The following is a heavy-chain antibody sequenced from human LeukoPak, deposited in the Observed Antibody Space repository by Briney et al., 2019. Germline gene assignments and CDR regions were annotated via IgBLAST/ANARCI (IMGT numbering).Heavy chain of an antibody. J-gene: IGHJ4*02. V-gene: IGHV1-18*04. D-gene: IGHD2-21*01. CDR3: AKLWPAAEFIDY. Sequence: ASVTVSYQPSRYTLTSYGIIWLRQAPGQGLEWMGWISAYNGNTNYAQKLQGRVTMTTNTSTSTAYMELRSLRSDNTAVYSGAKLWPAAEFIDYWGQGTLVTVSS. CDR2: ISAYNGNT. CDR1: RYTLTSYG.